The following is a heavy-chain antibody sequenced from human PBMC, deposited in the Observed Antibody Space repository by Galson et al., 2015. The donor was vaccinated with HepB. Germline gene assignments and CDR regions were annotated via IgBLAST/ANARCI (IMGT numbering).Heavy chain of an antibody. CDR3: ATGAGRQVNWFDP. V-gene: IGHV1-69*13. J-gene: IGHJ5*02. CDR1: GDTFDSSS. Sequence: SVKVSCKGSGDTFDSSSINWLRQAPGQELQWMGRIVPIFGTPTYAQNFQDRVTITADDSTKTVYMELTSLRSDDTAVYYCATGAGRQVNWFDPWGQGTPVIVSS. D-gene: IGHD6-19*01. CDR2: IVPIFGTP.